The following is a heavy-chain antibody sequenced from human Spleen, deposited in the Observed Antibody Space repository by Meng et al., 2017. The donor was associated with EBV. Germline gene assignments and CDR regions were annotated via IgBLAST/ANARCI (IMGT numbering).Heavy chain of an antibody. CDR1: GGTVRSGA. CDR3: ASESGRGFTPDY. D-gene: IGHD3-10*01. J-gene: IGHJ4*02. V-gene: IGHV1-69*01. Sequence: QVPLVQAWAEVKRAGASVKVPGRTFGGTVRSGAVRGVRQAPGQGVEWMGGIIPMVGAPHYAQKFQGRVTIIADESTSTHSMELNSLRSEDTGMYYGASESGRGFTPDYWGQGTLVTVSS. CDR2: IIPMVGAP.